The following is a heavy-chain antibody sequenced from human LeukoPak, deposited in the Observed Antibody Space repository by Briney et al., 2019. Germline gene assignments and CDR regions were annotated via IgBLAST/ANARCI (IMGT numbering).Heavy chain of an antibody. V-gene: IGHV3-23*01. CDR2: ISGSGSST. CDR1: GFTLSTNA. CDR3: AKDVGKWESLHFFDY. Sequence: GGSLRLSCLTSGFTLSTNAMSWVRQAPGKGLKWISGISGSGSSTYYADSVKGRFTISRDDSRNTLYLQMNSLRGDDTAVYYCAKDVGKWESLHFFDYWGQGTLVTVSS. J-gene: IGHJ4*02. D-gene: IGHD1-26*01.